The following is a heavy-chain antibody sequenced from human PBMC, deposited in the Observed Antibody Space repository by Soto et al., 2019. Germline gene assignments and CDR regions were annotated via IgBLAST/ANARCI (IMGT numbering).Heavy chain of an antibody. CDR2: INPNSGST. D-gene: IGHD3-10*01. CDR3: ARGSYGSGSYTPGAFDI. V-gene: IGHV1-2*04. CDR1: GGTFSSYA. Sequence: ASVKVSCKASGGTFSSYAISWVRQAPGQGLEWMGWINPNSGSTNYAQKFQGWVTMTRDTSISTAYMELSRLRSDDTAVYYCARGSYGSGSYTPGAFDIWGQGTMVTVSS. J-gene: IGHJ3*02.